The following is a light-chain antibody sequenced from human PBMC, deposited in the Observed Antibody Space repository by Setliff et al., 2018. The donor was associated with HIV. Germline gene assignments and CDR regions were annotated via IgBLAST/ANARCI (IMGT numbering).Light chain of an antibody. CDR2: DVS. CDR1: SSDVGGYNY. Sequence: QSVLTQPASVSGSPGQSITISCTGTSSDVGGYNYVSWYQHHPDKAPKLMIYDVSNRPSGVSNRFSGSKSGNTASLTISGLQAEDEADYYCNSYTNTNTLGVFGTGTKVTVL. CDR3: NSYTNTNTLGV. J-gene: IGLJ1*01. V-gene: IGLV2-14*03.